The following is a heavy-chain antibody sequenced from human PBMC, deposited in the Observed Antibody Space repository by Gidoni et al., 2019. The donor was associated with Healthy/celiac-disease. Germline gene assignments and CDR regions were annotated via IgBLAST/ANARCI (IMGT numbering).Heavy chain of an antibody. J-gene: IGHJ6*02. D-gene: IGHD3-10*01. V-gene: IGHV3-64D*06. CDR1: GFTFSRYA. CDR3: VKDRAPVLLWFRHYGMDV. CDR2: ISSNGGST. Sequence: EVQLVESGGGLVQPGGSLRLSCSASGFTFSRYALHWVRQAPGKGLEYVSAISSNGGSTYYADSVKGRFTISRDNSKNTLYLQMSSLRAEDTAVYYCVKDRAPVLLWFRHYGMDVWGQGTTVTVSS.